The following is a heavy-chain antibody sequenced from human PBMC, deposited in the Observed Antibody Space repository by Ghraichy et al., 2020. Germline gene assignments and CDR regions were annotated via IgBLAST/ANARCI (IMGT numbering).Heavy chain of an antibody. CDR3: ARGGISGATFSYYYLYMDV. J-gene: IGHJ6*03. V-gene: IGHV3-48*03. Sequence: GALRLSCAASGFTFRSYEMNWVRQAPGKGLEWVSYISGSGGAKYYADSVKGRFTTSRDNAKNAMYLQMNNLRAEDTAVYYCARGGISGATFSYYYLYMDVWGGGTTVTVSS. CDR2: ISGSGGAK. D-gene: IGHD1-7*01. CDR1: GFTFRSYE.